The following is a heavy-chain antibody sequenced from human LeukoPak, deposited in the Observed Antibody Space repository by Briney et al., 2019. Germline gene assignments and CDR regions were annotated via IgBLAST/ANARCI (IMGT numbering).Heavy chain of an antibody. V-gene: IGHV4-39*01. CDR3: ARHLTSTIVGFDY. CDR2: IYYSGST. Sequence: SETLSLTCTVSGGSISSSSYYWGWIRQPPGKGLEWIGSIYYSGSTYYNPSLESRVTISVDTSKNQFSLKLSSVTAADTAVYYCARHLTSTIVGFDYWGQGTLVTVSS. J-gene: IGHJ4*02. D-gene: IGHD5/OR15-5a*01. CDR1: GGSISSSSYY.